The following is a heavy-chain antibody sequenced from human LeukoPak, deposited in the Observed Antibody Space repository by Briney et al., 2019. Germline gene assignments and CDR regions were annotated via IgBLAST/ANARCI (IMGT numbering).Heavy chain of an antibody. V-gene: IGHV4-39*01. Sequence: PSETLSLTCTVSGGSISSSSYYWGWIRQPPGKGLEWIGSIYYSGSTYYNPSLKSRVTISVDTSKNQFSLKLSSVTAADTAVYYCARHSGSLAYSSGWYYFDYWGQGTLVTVSS. D-gene: IGHD6-19*01. J-gene: IGHJ4*02. CDR2: IYYSGST. CDR3: ARHSGSLAYSSGWYYFDY. CDR1: GGSISSSSYY.